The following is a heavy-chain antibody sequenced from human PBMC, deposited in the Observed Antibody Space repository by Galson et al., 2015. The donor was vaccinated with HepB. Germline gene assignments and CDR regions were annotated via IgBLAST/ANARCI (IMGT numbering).Heavy chain of an antibody. V-gene: IGHV3-30*03. Sequence: SLRLSCAASGFTFSSYGMHWVRQAPGKGLEWVAVISYDGSNKYYADSVKGRFTISRDNSKNTLYLQMNSLRAEDTAVYYCARGDGPYWGQGTLVTVSS. D-gene: IGHD5-24*01. CDR3: ARGDGPY. J-gene: IGHJ4*02. CDR1: GFTFSSYG. CDR2: ISYDGSNK.